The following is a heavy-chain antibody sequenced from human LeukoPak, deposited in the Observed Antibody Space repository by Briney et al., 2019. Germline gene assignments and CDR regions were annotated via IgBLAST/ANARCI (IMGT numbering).Heavy chain of an antibody. D-gene: IGHD5-12*01. V-gene: IGHV3-74*01. Sequence: PGGSLRLSCAASGFTFSRYWMHWVRQAPGKGLVWVSRVNSDGSDTIYADSVKGRCTISRDNAKNTVFLQMNSLRVEDTAVYYCARGGYGHGFDIWGQGTMVTVSS. CDR3: ARGGYGHGFDI. CDR1: GFTFSRYW. J-gene: IGHJ3*02. CDR2: VNSDGSDT.